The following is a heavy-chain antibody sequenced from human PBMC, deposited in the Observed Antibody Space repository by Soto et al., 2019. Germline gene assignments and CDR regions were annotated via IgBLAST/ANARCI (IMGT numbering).Heavy chain of an antibody. V-gene: IGHV4-59*01. CDR2: TYYTGRT. D-gene: IGHD1-1*01. CDR1: GDSISGYY. CDR3: ALKQAGTVLGLTTHCYYMDV. J-gene: IGHJ6*03. Sequence: QVQLQESGTGLVKPSETLSLTCTVSGDSISGYYWSWIRQAPGKGLEGIGYTYYTGRTDYNPSRKSRVTLSVDTTKNMFSLELTSVTSADTAVYYCALKQAGTVLGLTTHCYYMDVWGKGTTVTVAS.